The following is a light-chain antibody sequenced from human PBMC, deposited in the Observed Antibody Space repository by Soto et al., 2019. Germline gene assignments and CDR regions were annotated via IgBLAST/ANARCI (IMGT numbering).Light chain of an antibody. J-gene: IGKJ2*01. CDR1: QSISSY. CDR3: QQTFSAPVT. CDR2: AAC. V-gene: IGKV1-39*01. Sequence: DIQMTQSPSSLSASVGDRVTITCRASQSISSYLNWYQQKPGEAPKILIYAACTLQSGVPSRFSGRGSGPDFSLTSSSLQPEDFATYYCQQTFSAPVTFGQGTRLEIK.